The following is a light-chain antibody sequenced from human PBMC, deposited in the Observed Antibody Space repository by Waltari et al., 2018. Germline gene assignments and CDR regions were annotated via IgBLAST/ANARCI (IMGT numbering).Light chain of an antibody. CDR3: QQYHEWRYT. Sequence: DTVMIQSPVTLSVSPGATVTLSCRASQSVSNNVAWYQQTPGQAPRLLIYAAFSRGNAIPARFGGGGSGTDFTLTIRPLQSEDFGVYYCQQYHEWRYTVGQGTKLE. CDR1: QSVSNN. CDR2: AAF. J-gene: IGKJ2*01. V-gene: IGKV3-15*01.